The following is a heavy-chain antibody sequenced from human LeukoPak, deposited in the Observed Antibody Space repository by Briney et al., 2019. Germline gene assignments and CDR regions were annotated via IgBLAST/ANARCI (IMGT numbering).Heavy chain of an antibody. V-gene: IGHV4-34*01. CDR2: TKHSGVT. D-gene: IGHD2-15*01. Sequence: SETLSLTCAVYGGSFSGYYWSWIRQSPEKGLEWIGETKHSGVTNYNPSLKSRLTMSVDTSKTQFSLRLTSVTAADTAVYYCARKSIEVSGRQPYDYWGQGTLVTVSS. CDR3: ARKSIEVSGRQPYDY. CDR1: GGSFSGYY. J-gene: IGHJ4*02.